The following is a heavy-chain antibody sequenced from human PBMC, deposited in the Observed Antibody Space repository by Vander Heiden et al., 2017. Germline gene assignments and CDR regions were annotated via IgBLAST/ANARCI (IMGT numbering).Heavy chain of an antibody. CDR1: GGSISSGGSY. V-gene: IGHV4-31*03. J-gene: IGHJ6*02. CDR2: IYYSGST. D-gene: IGHD2-15*01. CDR3: ARDLLRRSTHYYGMDV. Sequence: QVQLQESGPGLVKPSQTLSLTCTVAGGSISSGGSYWRWIRQHPGKGLEWIGYIYYSGSTYYNPSLKSRVTISVDTSKNQFSLKLSSVTAADTAVYYCARDLLRRSTHYYGMDVWGQGTTVTVSS.